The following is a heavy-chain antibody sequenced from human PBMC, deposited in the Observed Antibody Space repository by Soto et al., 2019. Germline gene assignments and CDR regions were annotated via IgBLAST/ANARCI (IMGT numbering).Heavy chain of an antibody. V-gene: IGHV4-59*08. Sequence: SETLSLTCTVSGGSISSYYWSWIRQPPGKGLEWMGYIYYSGTTTNYNPSLKSRVTLSVDTSRNQFSLKLSSVTAADTAVYYCARLGGSYAVPHFDYWGQGTLVTV. CDR1: GGSISSYY. J-gene: IGHJ4*02. CDR3: ARLGGSYAVPHFDY. CDR2: IYYSGTTT. D-gene: IGHD1-26*01.